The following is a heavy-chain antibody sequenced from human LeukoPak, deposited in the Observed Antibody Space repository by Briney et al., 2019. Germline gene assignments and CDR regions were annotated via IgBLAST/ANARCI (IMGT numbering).Heavy chain of an antibody. D-gene: IGHD2-8*01. CDR1: GYTFTSYA. CDR3: ARGDVGCTNGVCYRWPILYYYYYYMDV. V-gene: IGHV7-4-1*02. Sequence: GASVKVSCKASGYTFTSYAMNWVRQAPGQGLEWMGWINTNTGNPTYAQGFTGRFVFSLDTSVSTAYLQISSLKAEDTAVYYCARGDVGCTNGVCYRWPILYYYYYYMDVWGKGTTVTVSS. J-gene: IGHJ6*03. CDR2: INTNTGNP.